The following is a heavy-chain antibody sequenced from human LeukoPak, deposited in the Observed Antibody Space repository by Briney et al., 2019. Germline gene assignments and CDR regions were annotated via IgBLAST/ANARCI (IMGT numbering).Heavy chain of an antibody. CDR2: ISATGDST. Sequence: GGSPRLSCAVSGFRFDNYAMSWVRQAPGKGLDWVSTISATGDSTYYADSVKGRFTVSRDNSKNTVYLQLNSLSAEDTAVYYCYGEGYWGQGTLVTVSS. D-gene: IGHD4/OR15-4a*01. CDR1: GFRFDNYA. V-gene: IGHV3-23*01. CDR3: YGEGY. J-gene: IGHJ4*02.